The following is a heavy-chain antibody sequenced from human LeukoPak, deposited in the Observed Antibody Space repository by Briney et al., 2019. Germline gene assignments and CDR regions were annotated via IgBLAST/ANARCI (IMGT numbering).Heavy chain of an antibody. CDR2: ISPYNGNT. Sequence: GASVKVSCKASGYTFTSTGINWVRQAPGQGLEWMAWISPYNGNTKYARKFQGRVTVTTDTSTTTAYMDLRSLRSDDTAVYYCTRDYLTAAGSDAFDIWGQGTMATVSS. J-gene: IGHJ3*02. CDR3: TRDYLTAAGSDAFDI. V-gene: IGHV1-18*01. CDR1: GYTFTSTG. D-gene: IGHD6-13*01.